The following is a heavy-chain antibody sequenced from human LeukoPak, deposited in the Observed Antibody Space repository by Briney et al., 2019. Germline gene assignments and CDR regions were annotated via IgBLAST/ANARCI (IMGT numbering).Heavy chain of an antibody. CDR2: IIPIFGTA. Sequence: SVKVSCKASGGTFSIYAISWVRQAPGQGLEWMGGIIPIFGTANYAQKFQGRVTITADESTSTAYMELSSLRSEDTAVYYCARGGSSGLKGVFDYWGQGTLVTVSS. CDR1: GGTFSIYA. D-gene: IGHD6-19*01. CDR3: ARGGSSGLKGVFDY. J-gene: IGHJ4*02. V-gene: IGHV1-69*01.